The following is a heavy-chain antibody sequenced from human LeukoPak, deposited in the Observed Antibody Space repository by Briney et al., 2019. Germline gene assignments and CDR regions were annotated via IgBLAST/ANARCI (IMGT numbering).Heavy chain of an antibody. CDR1: GYTFTSYG. D-gene: IGHD2-2*01. V-gene: IGHV1-18*01. Sequence: ASVKVSCKASGYTFTSYGISWMRQAPGQGLEWMGWISAYNGNTNYAQKLQGRVTMTTDTSTSTAYMELRSLRSDDTAVYYCARDVGEYCSSTNCYASHYWGQGTLVTVSS. CDR2: ISAYNGNT. CDR3: ARDVGEYCSSTNCYASHY. J-gene: IGHJ4*02.